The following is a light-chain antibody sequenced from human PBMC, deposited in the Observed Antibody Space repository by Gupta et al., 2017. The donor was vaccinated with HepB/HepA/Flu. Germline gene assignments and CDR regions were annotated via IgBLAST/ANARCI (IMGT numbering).Light chain of an antibody. V-gene: IGKV1-9*01. CDR2: GAS. CDR1: QGISSN. Sequence: DIQLTQSPSLLSASVGDRVTVTCRASQGISSNLGWYQQKPGKAPKLLIYGASTVQSGVPSRFSGSGSGTEFTLTIISLQPEDFATYYCQQVTSYPITFGGGTKVDIK. CDR3: QQVTSYPIT. J-gene: IGKJ4*01.